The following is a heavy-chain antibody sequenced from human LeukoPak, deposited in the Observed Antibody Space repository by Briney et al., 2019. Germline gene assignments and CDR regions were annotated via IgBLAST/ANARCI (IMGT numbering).Heavy chain of an antibody. D-gene: IGHD5-12*01. J-gene: IGHJ4*02. V-gene: IGHV4-30-2*01. CDR3: ARFRRSPEALATILDY. CDR2: INHSGST. Sequence: SQTLSLTCSVSGGTINSGGYYWSWVRQPPGQGLEWRGEINHSGSTNYNPSLKSRVTISVDTSKNQFSLKLSSVTAADTAVYYCARFRRSPEALATILDYWGQGTLVTVSS. CDR1: GGTINSGGYY.